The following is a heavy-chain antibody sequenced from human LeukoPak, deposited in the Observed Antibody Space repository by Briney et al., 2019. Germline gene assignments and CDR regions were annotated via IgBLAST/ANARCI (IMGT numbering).Heavy chain of an antibody. Sequence: SETLSLTCTVSGGSISSGDYYWSWIRQPPEKGLEWIGYIYYSGSTYYNPSLKSRITMSIDTSKNQFSLKLSSVTAADTAVYYCAREEWFDPWGQETLVTVSS. CDR1: GGSISSGDYY. J-gene: IGHJ5*02. CDR2: IYYSGST. V-gene: IGHV4-30-4*08. CDR3: AREEWFDP.